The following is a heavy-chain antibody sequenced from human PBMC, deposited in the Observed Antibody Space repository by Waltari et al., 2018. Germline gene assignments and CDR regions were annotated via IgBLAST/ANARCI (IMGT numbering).Heavy chain of an antibody. V-gene: IGHV3-23*01. Sequence: EVQLLESGGGLVQPGGALRLSWVASGCTFSSYSMTWGRQAPGKGLEWVSTFTSGGGGTYYADSVKGRFTISRDDSKDTVYLQMDSLRADDAALYYCARDFRTTTTGDAFDVWGQGTVVTVSS. J-gene: IGHJ3*01. CDR3: ARDFRTTTTGDAFDV. D-gene: IGHD1-1*01. CDR1: GCTFSSYS. CDR2: FTSGGGGT.